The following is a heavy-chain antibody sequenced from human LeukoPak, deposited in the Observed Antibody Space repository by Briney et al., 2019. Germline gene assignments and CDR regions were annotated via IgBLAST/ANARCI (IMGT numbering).Heavy chain of an antibody. CDR2: IIPILGIA. Sequence: GSSVKVSCKASGGTFSSYAISWVRQAPGQGLEWMGRIIPILGIANYAQKFQGRVTITADKSTSTAYMELSSLRSEDTAVYYCARDGTSYSSSWYLDYWGQGTLVTVSS. CDR1: GGTFSSYA. D-gene: IGHD6-13*01. CDR3: ARDGTSYSSSWYLDY. J-gene: IGHJ4*02. V-gene: IGHV1-69*04.